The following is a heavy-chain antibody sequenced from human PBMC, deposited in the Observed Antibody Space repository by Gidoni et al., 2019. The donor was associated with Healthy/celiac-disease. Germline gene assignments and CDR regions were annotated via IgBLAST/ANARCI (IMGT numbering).Heavy chain of an antibody. D-gene: IGHD1-26*01. Sequence: QAQLVESGGVVVQPGRFLRLCSAASALTCSRYGMPWVRQAPGKGLVWEAVKWYDGSNKYYAGSVKGRFTISRDNSKNTLYLQMNSLRAEDTAVYYCARSRWELLGPFDYWGQGTLVTVSS. CDR1: ALTCSRYG. CDR2: KWYDGSNK. CDR3: ARSRWELLGPFDY. V-gene: IGHV3-33*01. J-gene: IGHJ4*02.